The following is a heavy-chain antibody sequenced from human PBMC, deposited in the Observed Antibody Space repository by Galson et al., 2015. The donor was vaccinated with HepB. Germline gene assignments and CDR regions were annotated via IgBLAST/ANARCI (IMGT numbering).Heavy chain of an antibody. Sequence: SLRLSCAASGFTFSSYAMSWVRQAPGKGLEWVSAISGSGGSTYYADSVKGRFTISRDNSKNTLYLQMNSLRAEDTAVYYCAKDGPWGELSYNWFDPWGQGTLVTVSS. CDR2: ISGSGGST. CDR1: GFTFSSYA. CDR3: AKDGPWGELSYNWFDP. J-gene: IGHJ5*02. D-gene: IGHD3-16*02. V-gene: IGHV3-23*01.